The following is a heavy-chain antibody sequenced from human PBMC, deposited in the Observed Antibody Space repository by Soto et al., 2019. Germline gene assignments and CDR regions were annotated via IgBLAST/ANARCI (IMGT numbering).Heavy chain of an antibody. CDR3: ARDLANIAAAGTGFDY. V-gene: IGHV6-1*01. Sequence: PSQTLSLTCVISGDSVSSNSAAWNWIRQSPSRGLEWLGRTYYRSKWYNDYAVSVKSRITINPDTSKNQFSLQLNPVTPEDTAVYYCARDLANIAAAGTGFDYWGQGTLVTVSS. CDR2: TYYRSKWYN. J-gene: IGHJ4*02. CDR1: GDSVSSNSAA. D-gene: IGHD6-13*01.